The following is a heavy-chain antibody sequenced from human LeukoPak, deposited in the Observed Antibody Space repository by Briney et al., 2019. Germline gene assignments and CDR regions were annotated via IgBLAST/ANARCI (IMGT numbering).Heavy chain of an antibody. D-gene: IGHD1-26*01. CDR3: ARVNGGSQLGEDY. CDR1: GDSISTYF. V-gene: IGHV4-4*07. CDR2: VYASGTP. J-gene: IGHJ4*02. Sequence: SETLSLTCTVSGDSISTYFWSWVRQSAEKGVERIGRVYASGTPKYNSSLKSRLTMSVDTSKNQISLSLNSVTAADTAVYYCARVNGGSQLGEDYWGQGTLVTVSS.